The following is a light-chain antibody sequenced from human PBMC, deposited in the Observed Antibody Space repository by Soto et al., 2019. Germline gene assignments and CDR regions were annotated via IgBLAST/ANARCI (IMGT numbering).Light chain of an antibody. V-gene: IGLV2-23*02. CDR3: CSYAGSSTFSAV. J-gene: IGLJ7*01. Sequence: QSVLTQPASVSGSPGQSITISCTGTSIDVGSYNLVSWYQQHPGKAPKLMIYEVSKRPSGVSNRFSGSKSGNTASLTISGLQAEDEADYYCCSYAGSSTFSAVFGGGTQLTVL. CDR2: EVS. CDR1: SIDVGSYNL.